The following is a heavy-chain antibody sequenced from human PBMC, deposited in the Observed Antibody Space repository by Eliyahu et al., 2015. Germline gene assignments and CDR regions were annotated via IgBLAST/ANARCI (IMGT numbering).Heavy chain of an antibody. J-gene: IGHJ4*02. V-gene: IGHV3-7*05. CDR3: ARLDCRGGSCYSVDY. Sequence: EVQLVESGGGLVQPGGSLRLSXAASGFTFSXYLMGWVRQAPGKGLEWVANIKQDGSEKYYVDSVKGRFTISRDNAKNSMYLQMNSLRAEDTAVYYCARLDCRGGSCYSVDYWGQGTLVTVSS. D-gene: IGHD2-15*01. CDR1: GFTFSXYL. CDR2: IKQDGSEK.